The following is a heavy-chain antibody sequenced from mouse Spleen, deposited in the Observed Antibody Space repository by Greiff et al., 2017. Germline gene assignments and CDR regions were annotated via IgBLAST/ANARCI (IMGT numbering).Heavy chain of an antibody. Sequence: QVQLQQPGAELVKPGASVKLSCKASGYTFTSYWMHWVKQRPGQGLEWIGMIHPNSGSTNYNEKFKSKATLTVDKSSSTAYMQLSSLTSEDSAVYYCARWGSSGYGDYWGQGTTLTVSS. CDR2: IHPNSGST. CDR1: GYTFTSYW. J-gene: IGHJ2*01. CDR3: ARWGSSGYGDY. D-gene: IGHD3-2*02. V-gene: IGHV1-64*01.